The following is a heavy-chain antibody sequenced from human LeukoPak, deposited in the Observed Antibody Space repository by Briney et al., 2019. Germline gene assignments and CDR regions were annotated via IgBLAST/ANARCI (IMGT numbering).Heavy chain of an antibody. CDR1: GYTFTSYY. V-gene: IGHV1-46*01. D-gene: IGHD3-22*01. CDR2: INPSGGST. Sequence: GASVKVSCKASGYTFTSYYMHWVRQAPGQGLEWMGIINPSGGSTSYAQKFQGRATMTRDTSTSTVYMELSSLRSEDTAVYYCARQPDLITMIVESYYFDYWGQGTLVTVSS. J-gene: IGHJ4*02. CDR3: ARQPDLITMIVESYYFDY.